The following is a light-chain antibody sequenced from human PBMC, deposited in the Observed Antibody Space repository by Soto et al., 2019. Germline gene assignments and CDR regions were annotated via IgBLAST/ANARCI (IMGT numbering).Light chain of an antibody. Sequence: QSALTQPASVSGSPGQSITISCTGTSSDVGTYNLVSWYQQHPGKAPKLMIYEVSKWPSGVSSRFSGSKSGNTASLTISGLQAEDEADYYGCSYAPGNTYVFGTGTKLTVL. CDR2: EVS. V-gene: IGLV2-23*02. CDR1: SSDVGTYNL. J-gene: IGLJ1*01. CDR3: CSYAPGNTYV.